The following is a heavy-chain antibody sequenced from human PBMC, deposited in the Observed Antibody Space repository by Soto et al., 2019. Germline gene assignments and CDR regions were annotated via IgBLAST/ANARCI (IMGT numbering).Heavy chain of an antibody. CDR3: ARRIPATPHWFHP. CDR2: IYHSGSP. J-gene: IGHJ5*02. V-gene: IGHV4-4*02. CDR1: GGSISSGTW. D-gene: IGHD2-15*01. Sequence: QVQLQESGPGLVKPSGTLSLTCAVSGGSISSGTWWSWVRQSPGRGLEWIGEIYHSGSPNYNPSLKSRVTLSMAKSKTSFSLSLISATAADSAIYFCARRIPATPHWFHPWGQGMQVTGSS.